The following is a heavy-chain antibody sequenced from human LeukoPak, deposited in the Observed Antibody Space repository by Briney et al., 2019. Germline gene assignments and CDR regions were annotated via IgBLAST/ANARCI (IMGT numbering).Heavy chain of an antibody. D-gene: IGHD6-19*01. V-gene: IGHV1-69*01. CDR2: IIPIFGTA. CDR3: ARGAANIAVAGTGYYFDY. J-gene: IGHJ4*02. Sequence: SVKVSCKASGGTFSSYAISWVRQAPGQGLEWMGGIIPIFGTANYAQKFQGRVTITADESTSAAYMELSSLRSEDTAVYYCARGAANIAVAGTGYYFDYWGQGTLVTVSS. CDR1: GGTFSSYA.